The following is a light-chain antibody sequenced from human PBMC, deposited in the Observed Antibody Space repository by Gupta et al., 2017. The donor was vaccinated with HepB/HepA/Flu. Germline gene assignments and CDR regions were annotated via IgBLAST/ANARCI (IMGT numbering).Light chain of an antibody. J-gene: IGLJ2*01. CDR1: KLEDKY. V-gene: IGLV3-1*01. CDR2: QDY. Sequence: YELTQPLSVSVSPGQTATIPCSGDKLEDKYVCWYQQKPGQTPVLVIYQDYKRPSGIPERFSGSNSGNTATLTISGTQAMDEADYYCQAWDSSTVVVFGGGTKLTVL. CDR3: QAWDSSTVVV.